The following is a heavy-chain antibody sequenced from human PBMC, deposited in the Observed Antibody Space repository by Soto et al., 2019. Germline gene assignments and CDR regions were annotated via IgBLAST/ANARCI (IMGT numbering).Heavy chain of an antibody. Sequence: GSLRLSRAASGFTFSSYAMHWAHQAPGKGLEWVAVISYDGSNKYYADSVKGRFTISRDNCKNTLYLQMTSLRAEDTAVYYCARDRIDKVTILGAVSYYYDYGMDGWDQGTTVTVSS. V-gene: IGHV3-30-3*01. D-gene: IGHD3-3*01. J-gene: IGHJ6*02. CDR2: ISYDGSNK. CDR3: ARDRIDKVTILGAVSYYYDYGMDG. CDR1: GFTFSSYA.